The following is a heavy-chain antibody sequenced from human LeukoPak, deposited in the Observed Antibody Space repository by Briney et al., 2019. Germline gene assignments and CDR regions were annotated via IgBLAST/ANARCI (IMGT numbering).Heavy chain of an antibody. D-gene: IGHD1-26*01. Sequence: ASVKVSCKASGYTFTGYYMHWVRQATGQGLEWMGWINPNSGGTNYAQKFQGRVTMTRDTSISTAYMELSRLRSDDTAVYYCARDKGELLWSDAFDIWGQGTMVTVSS. J-gene: IGHJ3*02. V-gene: IGHV1-2*02. CDR1: GYTFTGYY. CDR2: INPNSGGT. CDR3: ARDKGELLWSDAFDI.